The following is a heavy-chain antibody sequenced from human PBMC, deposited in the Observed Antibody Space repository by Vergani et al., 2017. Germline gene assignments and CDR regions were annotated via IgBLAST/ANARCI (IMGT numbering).Heavy chain of an antibody. CDR2: ISASGAPT. CDR3: ARAYGRYDWFDY. D-gene: IGHD1-20*01. Sequence: EGHLLGSGGGLIQPGGFLRISCAASGFTFDHYAMSWVRQAPGKGLEWVSGISASGAPTYYADSVKGRVTISRDNSKNTLYLQMNSLRVEDTAVYYCARAYGRYDWFDYWGQRTLVTVSS. J-gene: IGHJ4*01. CDR1: GFTFDHYA. V-gene: IGHV3-23*01.